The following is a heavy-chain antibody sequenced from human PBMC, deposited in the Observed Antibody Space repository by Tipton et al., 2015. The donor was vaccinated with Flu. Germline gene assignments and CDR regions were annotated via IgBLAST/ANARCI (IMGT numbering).Heavy chain of an antibody. CDR3: ATTTYFYGSGSHDY. CDR2: VHQSGDT. J-gene: IGHJ4*02. V-gene: IGHV4-38-2*01. D-gene: IGHD3-10*01. CDR1: GDSIASPYY. Sequence: TLSLTCSVSGDSIASPYYWGWIRQSPGRGLGWIGSVHQSGDTHYTPSLKGRVTISVDRSKNQFSLRLTSVTAADTAVYYCATTTYFYGSGSHDYWGQGTLVTVSS.